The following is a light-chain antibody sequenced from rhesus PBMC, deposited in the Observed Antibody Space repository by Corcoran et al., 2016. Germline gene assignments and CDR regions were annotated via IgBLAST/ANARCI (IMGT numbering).Light chain of an antibody. Sequence: TQSPATLSLSPGERATLSCRASQSVGSYLAWYQQKPGQAPRLLLYGASRRGTGIPDRISGRGSGTDFASTISSLEPEDVGVYHCYQHSSGYRTFGQGTKVEIK. CDR2: GAS. V-gene: IGKV3-10*01. CDR1: QSVGSY. CDR3: YQHSSGYRT. J-gene: IGKJ1*01.